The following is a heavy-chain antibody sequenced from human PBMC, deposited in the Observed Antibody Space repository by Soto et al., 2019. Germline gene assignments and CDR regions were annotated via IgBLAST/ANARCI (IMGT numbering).Heavy chain of an antibody. CDR3: ARDDRPDDAFDI. CDR1: GGTFSSYT. V-gene: IGHV1-69*04. Sequence: SVKVSCKASGGTFSSYTISWVRQAPGQGLEWMGRIIPILGIANYAQKFQGRVTITADKSTSTAYMELSSLGSEDTAVYYCARDDRPDDAFDIWGQGTMVTVSS. CDR2: IIPILGIA. J-gene: IGHJ3*02.